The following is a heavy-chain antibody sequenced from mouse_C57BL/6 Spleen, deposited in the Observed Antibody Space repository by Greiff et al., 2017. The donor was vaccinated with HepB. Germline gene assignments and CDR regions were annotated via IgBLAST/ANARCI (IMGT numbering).Heavy chain of an antibody. CDR3: ARAAYYYGSSPLDY. Sequence: QVHVKQSGAELVKPGASVKISCKASGYTFTDYYINWVKQRPGQGLEWIGKIGPGSGSTYYNEKFKGKATLTADKSSSTAYMQLSSLTSEDSAVYFGARAAYYYGSSPLDYWGQGTTLTVSS. V-gene: IGHV1-77*01. CDR2: IGPGSGST. D-gene: IGHD1-1*01. CDR1: GYTFTDYY. J-gene: IGHJ2*01.